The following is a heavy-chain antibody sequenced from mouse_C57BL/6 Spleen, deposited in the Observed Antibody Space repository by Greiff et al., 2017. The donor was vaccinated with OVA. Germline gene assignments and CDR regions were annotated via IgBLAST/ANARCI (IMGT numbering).Heavy chain of an antibody. CDR2: ISSGSSTI. CDR1: GFTFSDYG. J-gene: IGHJ2*01. CDR3: ALYALDY. Sequence: EVKLMESGGGLVQPGGSLKLSCAASGFTFSDYGMHWVRQAPEKGLEWVAYISSGSSTIYYADTVKGRFTISRDNAKNTLFLQMTSLRSEDTAMYYCALYALDYWGQGTTLTVSS. D-gene: IGHD2-12*01. V-gene: IGHV5-17*01.